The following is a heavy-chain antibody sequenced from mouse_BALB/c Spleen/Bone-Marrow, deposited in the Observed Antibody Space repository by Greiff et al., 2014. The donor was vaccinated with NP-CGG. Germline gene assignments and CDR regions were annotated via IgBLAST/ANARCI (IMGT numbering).Heavy chain of an antibody. CDR2: IDPSDSYT. CDR1: GYTFTSYW. J-gene: IGHJ2*01. Sequence: QVQLKESGAELVKPGASVKLSCKASGYTFTSYWMHWVKQRPGQGLEWIGEIDPSDSYTNYNQKFKGKATLTVDKSSSTAYMQLSSLTSEDSAVYYCARDSITTVVAPDYWGQGTTLTVSS. D-gene: IGHD1-1*01. CDR3: ARDSITTVVAPDY. V-gene: IGHV1-69*02.